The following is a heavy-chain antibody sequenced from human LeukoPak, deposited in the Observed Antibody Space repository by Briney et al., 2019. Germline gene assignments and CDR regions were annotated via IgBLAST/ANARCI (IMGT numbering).Heavy chain of an antibody. J-gene: IGHJ6*01. Sequence: GGSLRLSCAASGFTFSSYTMNWVRQAPGKGLEWVSYISSSSSYIYYADSVKGRFTICRDNAENSLYLQMNSLRAEDTAVYYCARGSEGYCSGGGCYYGMDVWGQGTTVTVSS. D-gene: IGHD2-15*01. CDR1: GFTFSSYT. V-gene: IGHV3-21*01. CDR3: ARGSEGYCSGGGCYYGMDV. CDR2: ISSSSSYI.